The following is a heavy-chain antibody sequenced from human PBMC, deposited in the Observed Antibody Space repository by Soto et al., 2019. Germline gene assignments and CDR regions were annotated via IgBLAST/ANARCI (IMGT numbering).Heavy chain of an antibody. V-gene: IGHV4-4*07. CDR1: DDFISSYY. CDR3: ARADYEILTGSYAMDV. J-gene: IGHJ6*02. CDR2: VSTSGAT. D-gene: IGHD3-9*01. Sequence: QVQLQESGPRLVKPSETLSLTCTVSDDFISSYYWNWIRQPAGKGLEWKGRVSTSGATNYNPSLESRVTMSVDTSKKQFSLKLTSVTAADTAVYFCARADYEILTGSYAMDVWGQGTTVTVSS.